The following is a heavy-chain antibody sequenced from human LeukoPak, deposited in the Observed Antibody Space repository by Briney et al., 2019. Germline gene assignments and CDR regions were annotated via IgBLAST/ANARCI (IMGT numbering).Heavy chain of an antibody. CDR1: GYSISSGYY. V-gene: IGHV4-38-2*01. CDR2: IYHSGST. Sequence: SETLSFPCAVSGYSISSGYYWGWIRQPPGKRLEWIGSIYHSGSTYYNPSLKSRVSISVDTSKNHFSLKLSSVTAADTAVYYCARGCGIVGATVHPSDYWGQGTLVTVSS. CDR3: ARGCGIVGATVHPSDY. J-gene: IGHJ4*02. D-gene: IGHD1-26*01.